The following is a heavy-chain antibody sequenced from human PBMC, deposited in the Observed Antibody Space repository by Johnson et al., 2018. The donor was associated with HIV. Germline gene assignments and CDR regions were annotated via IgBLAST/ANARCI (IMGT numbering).Heavy chain of an antibody. CDR1: GFTVSSNY. V-gene: IGHV3-66*02. J-gene: IGHJ3*02. Sequence: VQLVESGGGLVQPGGSLRLSCAASGFTVSSNYMSWVRQAPGKGLEWVSVIYSGGSTYYADSVKGRFTISRDNAKNSLFLQMNSLRAEDTALYYCAKDLSNSGIDPQAFDIWGQGTMVSVSS. CDR2: IYSGGST. D-gene: IGHD1-26*01. CDR3: AKDLSNSGIDPQAFDI.